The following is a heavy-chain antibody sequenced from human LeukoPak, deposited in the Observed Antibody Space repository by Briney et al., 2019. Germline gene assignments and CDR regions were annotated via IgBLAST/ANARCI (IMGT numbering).Heavy chain of an antibody. Sequence: SETLSLTCTVSGASVSTYFWSWVRQPAGKGLQWIGRIYTSGTTNYNPSLKSRVTMSVETSKNQFSVRLTSVTAADTAVYYCATDRLYSAFDSWGQGTLVTVSS. CDR1: GASVSTYF. CDR3: ATDRLYSAFDS. J-gene: IGHJ5*01. CDR2: IYTSGTT. V-gene: IGHV4-4*07. D-gene: IGHD5-12*01.